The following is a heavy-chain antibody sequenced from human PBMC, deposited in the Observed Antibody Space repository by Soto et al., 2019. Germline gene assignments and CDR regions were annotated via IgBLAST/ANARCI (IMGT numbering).Heavy chain of an antibody. CDR1: GDSVSSNSAA. Sequence: SQTLSLTCAIPGDSVSSNSAAWNWIRQSPSRGLEWLGRTYYRSKWYNDYAVSVKSRITINPDTSKNQFSLQLNSVTPEDTAVYYCARGSWLRLRGWFDPWGQGTLVTVSS. V-gene: IGHV6-1*01. CDR2: TYYRSKWYN. D-gene: IGHD5-12*01. J-gene: IGHJ5*02. CDR3: ARGSWLRLRGWFDP.